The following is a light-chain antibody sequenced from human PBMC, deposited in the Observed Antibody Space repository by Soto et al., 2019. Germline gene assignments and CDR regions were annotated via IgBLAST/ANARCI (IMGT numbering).Light chain of an antibody. J-gene: IGKJ2*01. CDR1: QSIRSY. Sequence: DIQMTQSPSSLSASVGDRVTINCRASQSIRSYLNWYQQKPGKAPKLLIYAASSLQSGVPSRFSGSGSGTDFTLTISSLQPEDFATYYCQQSYSTPYTFGQGTKLEIK. CDR2: AAS. CDR3: QQSYSTPYT. V-gene: IGKV1-39*01.